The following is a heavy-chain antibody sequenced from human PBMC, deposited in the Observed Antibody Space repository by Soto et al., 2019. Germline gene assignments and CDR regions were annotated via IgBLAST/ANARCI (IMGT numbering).Heavy chain of an antibody. CDR1: GSTFSNDW. J-gene: IGHJ6*02. V-gene: IGHV3-74*01. Sequence: LRLSCAVSGSTFSNDWMHWVRQAPGKGLVWVSHINSDGSSTNYADFVKGRFTIARDNAKNTVYLQMNSLRAEDTAVYYCARDRSYSLDVWGQGTTVTVSS. CDR3: ARDRSYSLDV. CDR2: INSDGSST.